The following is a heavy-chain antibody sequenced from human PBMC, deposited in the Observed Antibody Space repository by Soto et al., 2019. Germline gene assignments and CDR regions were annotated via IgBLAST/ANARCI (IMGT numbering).Heavy chain of an antibody. J-gene: IGHJ4*02. V-gene: IGHV3-23*01. CDR3: AKDSWGGTGSGWSHYS. CDR2: ISGSGGRT. Sequence: EVQLLESGGGLVQPGGSLRISCAASGFSFGNYAMTWVRQVPGKGLEWVSSISGSGGRTYYADSVKGRFTIARDHSKKTLYLQMNSLRAEDTAVYFCAKDSWGGTGSGWSHYSWGQGTQVTVSS. CDR1: GFSFGNYA. D-gene: IGHD6-19*01.